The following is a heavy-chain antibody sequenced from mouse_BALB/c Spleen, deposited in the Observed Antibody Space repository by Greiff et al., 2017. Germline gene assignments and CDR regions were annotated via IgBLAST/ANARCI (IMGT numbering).Heavy chain of an antibody. CDR3: ARRGYGSAY. Sequence: QVQLQQSGAELMKPGASVKISCKATGYTFSSYWIEWVKQRPGHGLEWIGEILPGSGSTNYNEKFKGKATFTADTSSNTAYMQPSSLTSEDSAVYYCARRGYGSAYWGQGTLVTVSA. CDR2: ILPGSGST. J-gene: IGHJ3*01. CDR1: GYTFSSYW. D-gene: IGHD1-1*01. V-gene: IGHV1-9*01.